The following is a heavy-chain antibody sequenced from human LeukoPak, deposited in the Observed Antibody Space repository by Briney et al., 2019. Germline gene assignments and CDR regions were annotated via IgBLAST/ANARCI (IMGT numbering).Heavy chain of an antibody. CDR3: AKDDAWGRFYH. D-gene: IGHD3-16*01. J-gene: IGHJ1*01. CDR1: GFTFSSSA. V-gene: IGHV3-23*01. CDR2: SSSIGGRT. Sequence: PGGSLRLSCAASGFTFSSSAMGWVRQAPGKGLEWVSGSSSIGGRTYYADSVKGRFTVTRDNSRNTLYLQMNSLRAEDTGVYYCAKDDAWGRFYHWGQGTLVTVSS.